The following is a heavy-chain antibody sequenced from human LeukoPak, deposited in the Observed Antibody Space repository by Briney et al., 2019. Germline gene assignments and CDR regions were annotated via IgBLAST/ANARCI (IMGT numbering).Heavy chain of an antibody. CDR3: ARGEGSYNYLGY. CDR2: ISYDGSNK. J-gene: IGHJ4*02. D-gene: IGHD1-26*01. V-gene: IGHV3-30*04. Sequence: GGSLRLSFAASGSTFSSYAMRWVRQAPGKGLEWVAVISYDGSNKYYADSVKGRFTISRDNSKNTLYLQMNSLRAEDTAVYYCARGEGSYNYLGYWGQGTLVTVSS. CDR1: GSTFSSYA.